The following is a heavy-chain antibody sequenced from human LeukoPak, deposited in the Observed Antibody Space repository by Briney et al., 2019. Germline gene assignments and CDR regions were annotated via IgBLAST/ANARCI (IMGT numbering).Heavy chain of an antibody. J-gene: IGHJ5*02. V-gene: IGHV4-4*07. CDR2: IYSSGT. D-gene: IGHD3-10*01. Sequence: SETLSLTCTVSGGSISSYYLSWIRQPAGKGLEWIGRIYSSGTNYNPSLKSRVTMSADTSRNQVSLTLSSVTAADTAVYYCARDSGTTGEVKFDPWGQGTLVTVPS. CDR1: GGSISSYY. CDR3: ARDSGTTGEVKFDP.